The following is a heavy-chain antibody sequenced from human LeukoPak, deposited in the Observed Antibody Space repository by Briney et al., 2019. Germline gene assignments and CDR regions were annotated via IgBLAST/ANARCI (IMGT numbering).Heavy chain of an antibody. V-gene: IGHV3-23*01. CDR3: AKETPPRFDH. Sequence: PGGSLRLSCAASRFTSSSYAMSCVPDAPGEGLEWVAAISGSGGSTYYAASVKGRFTISRDNSKNTLYLQMNSLRAEDTAVYYCAKETPPRFDHRGQGTLVTVSS. J-gene: IGHJ5*02. CDR1: RFTSSSYA. CDR2: ISGSGGST.